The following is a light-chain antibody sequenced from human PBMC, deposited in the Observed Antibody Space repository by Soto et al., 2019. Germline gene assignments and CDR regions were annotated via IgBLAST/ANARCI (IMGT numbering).Light chain of an antibody. Sequence: QSVLTQPPSASGTPGQRVNISCSGSSSNIGSNYVYWYQQLPGTSPKLLIYRNNQRPSGVPDRFSGSKSGTSASLAISGLRSEDEADYYCAAWDDSLSGPAVFGGGTQLTVL. CDR3: AAWDDSLSGPAV. V-gene: IGLV1-47*01. CDR2: RNN. J-gene: IGLJ7*01. CDR1: SSNIGSNY.